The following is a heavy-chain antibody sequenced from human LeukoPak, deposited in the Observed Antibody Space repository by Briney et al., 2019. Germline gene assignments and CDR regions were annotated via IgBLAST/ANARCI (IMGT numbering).Heavy chain of an antibody. V-gene: IGHV3-23*01. CDR1: GFTFSSYV. J-gene: IGHJ4*02. D-gene: IGHD5-24*01. CDR3: ARSRDGYKRFDS. CDR2: ISGSGGST. Sequence: GSLRLSCAASGFTFSSYVMSWVRQAPGKGLEWVSGISGSGGSTYYADSVKGRFTISRDNSKNTLYLQMNSLRAEDTAVYFCARSRDGYKRFDSWGQGTLVTVSS.